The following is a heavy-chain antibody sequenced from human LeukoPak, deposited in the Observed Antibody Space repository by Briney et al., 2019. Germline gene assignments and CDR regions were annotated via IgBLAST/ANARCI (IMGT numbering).Heavy chain of an antibody. CDR2: IIPIFDTA. D-gene: IGHD6-13*01. CDR1: GGTFSNYA. V-gene: IGHV1-69*13. CDR3: ASGSAGTSYMDV. Sequence: GASVKVSCKASGGTFSNYAINWVRQAPGQGLEWMGGIIPIFDTANYAQKFQGRVTITADESTSTAYMELSSLRSEDTAVYYCASGSAGTSYMDVWGKGTTVTVSS. J-gene: IGHJ6*03.